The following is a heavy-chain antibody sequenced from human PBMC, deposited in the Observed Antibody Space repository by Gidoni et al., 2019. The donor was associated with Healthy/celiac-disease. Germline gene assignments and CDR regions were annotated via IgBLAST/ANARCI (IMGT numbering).Heavy chain of an antibody. CDR2: IKQDGSER. CDR3: ASTPARYYDSSGRGDY. CDR1: GFTFSSYW. V-gene: IGHV3-7*01. Sequence: EVQLVESGGGLVQPGGSLRLSCAASGFTFSSYWMSWVRQAPGKGLEWVANIKQDGSERYYVDSVKGRFTISRDNAKNSLYLQMNSLRAEDTAVYYCASTPARYYDSSGRGDYWGQGTLVTVSS. J-gene: IGHJ4*02. D-gene: IGHD3-22*01.